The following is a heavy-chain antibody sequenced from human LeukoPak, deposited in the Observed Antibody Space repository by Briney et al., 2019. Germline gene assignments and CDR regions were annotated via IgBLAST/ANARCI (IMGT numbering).Heavy chain of an antibody. J-gene: IGHJ6*02. CDR1: GFTFSSYW. V-gene: IGHV3-74*01. CDR3: ARDLVVVTYYYGMDV. Sequence: PGGSLRLSCAASGFTFSSYWMHWVRQAPGKGLVWVSRINSDGSSTSYADSVKGRFTISRDNAKNTLYLQMNRLRAEDTAVYYCARDLVVVTYYYGMDVWGQGTTVTVSS. D-gene: IGHD2-2*01. CDR2: INSDGSST.